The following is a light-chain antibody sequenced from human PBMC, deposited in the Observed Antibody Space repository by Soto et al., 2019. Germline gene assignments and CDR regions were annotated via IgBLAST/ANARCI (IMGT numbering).Light chain of an antibody. CDR3: QQYNNCPS. CDR1: QSVSSN. J-gene: IGKJ3*01. CDR2: GAS. V-gene: IGKV3-15*01. Sequence: EIVMTQSPATLSVSPGERATLSCRASQSVSSNLAWYQQKPGQAPRLLIYGASTRATGIPARFSGSGSVTEFPLTISRLQSEDFAVYYCQQYNNCPSFGPGTKVDIK.